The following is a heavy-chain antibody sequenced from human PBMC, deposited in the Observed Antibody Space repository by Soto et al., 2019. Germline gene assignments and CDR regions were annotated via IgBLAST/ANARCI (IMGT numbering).Heavy chain of an antibody. D-gene: IGHD6-25*01. CDR2: ISGYNGNT. CDR3: ARDAATYYDPYYYGMDV. Sequence: ASVKVSCKASGYTFTTYGISWVRQAPGQGLEWMGWISGYNGNTNYAQKLQGRVTMTTDTSTSTAYMELRSLRSDDTAVYYCARDAATYYDPYYYGMDVWGQGTTVTVSS. CDR1: GYTFTTYG. V-gene: IGHV1-18*04. J-gene: IGHJ6*02.